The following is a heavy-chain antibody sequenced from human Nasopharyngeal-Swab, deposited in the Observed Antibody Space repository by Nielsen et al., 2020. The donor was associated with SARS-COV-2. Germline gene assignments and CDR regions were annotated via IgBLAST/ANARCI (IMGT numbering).Heavy chain of an antibody. CDR1: GGSISSSNW. CDR2: IYHSGST. J-gene: IGHJ6*02. V-gene: IGHV4-4*02. CDR3: ARGRRYYYADYGMDV. Sequence: SETLSLTCAVSGGSISSSNWWSWVRQPPGKGLEWIGEIYHSGSTNYNPSLKSRVTISVDKSKNQFSLKLSSVTAADTAVYYCARGRRYYYADYGMDVWGQGTTVTVSS. D-gene: IGHD1-26*01.